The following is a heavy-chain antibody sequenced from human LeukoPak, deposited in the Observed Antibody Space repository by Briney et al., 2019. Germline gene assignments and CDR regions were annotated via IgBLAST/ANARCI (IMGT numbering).Heavy chain of an antibody. CDR3: ARVGCSGGSCCDY. J-gene: IGHJ4*02. D-gene: IGHD2-15*01. CDR2: IKEDGSEK. Sequence: GRSLRLSCAASGFTFSSYGMHWVRQAPGNGLEWVANIKEDGSEKYYVDSVKGRFTISRDNAKNSLYLQMNSLRADDTAVYYCARVGCSGGSCCDYWGQGTLVTVSS. CDR1: GFTFSSYG. V-gene: IGHV3-7*01.